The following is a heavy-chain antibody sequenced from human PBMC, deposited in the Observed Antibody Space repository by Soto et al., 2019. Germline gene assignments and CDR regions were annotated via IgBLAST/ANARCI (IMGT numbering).Heavy chain of an antibody. D-gene: IGHD3-9*01. CDR1: GGYFSGYY. Sequence: PSETMSLTCAVYGGYFSGYYWSWIRQPPGKGLEWIGEINHSGSTNYNPSLKSRVTISVDTSKNQFSLKLSSVTAADTAVYYCARGQRVLRYFDWSSPGFDYWGQGTLVTVSS. CDR3: ARGQRVLRYFDWSSPGFDY. CDR2: INHSGST. V-gene: IGHV4-34*01. J-gene: IGHJ4*02.